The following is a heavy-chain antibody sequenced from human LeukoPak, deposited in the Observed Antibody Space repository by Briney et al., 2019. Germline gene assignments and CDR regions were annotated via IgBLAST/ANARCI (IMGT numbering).Heavy chain of an antibody. J-gene: IGHJ3*02. Sequence: SETLSLTCTVSGGSVSSGSYYWSWIRQPPGKGLEWIGYIYFSGSTNYNPSLKSRVTISVDTSKNQFSLKLSSVTAADTAVYYCARDRGSSSLSSFDIWGQGTMVTVSS. V-gene: IGHV4-61*01. D-gene: IGHD6-6*01. CDR1: GGSVSSGSYY. CDR3: ARDRGSSSLSSFDI. CDR2: IYFSGST.